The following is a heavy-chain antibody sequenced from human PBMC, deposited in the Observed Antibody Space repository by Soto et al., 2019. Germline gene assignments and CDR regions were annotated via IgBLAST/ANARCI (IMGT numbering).Heavy chain of an antibody. CDR3: ARDQGVVVTADNWFDP. D-gene: IGHD2-21*02. CDR2: IFSSGST. V-gene: IGHV4-4*07. CDR1: GGPITDYS. Sequence: SETLSLTCTVSGGPITDYSWVWIRQPAGKGLEWIGRIFSSGSTNYNPSLKGRITMSLDTSKNQFSLKLNSATATDTAVYFCARDQGVVVTADNWFDPWGQGILVTVSS. J-gene: IGHJ5*02.